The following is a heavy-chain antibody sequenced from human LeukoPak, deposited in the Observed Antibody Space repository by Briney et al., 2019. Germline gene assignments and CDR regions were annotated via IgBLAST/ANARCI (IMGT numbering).Heavy chain of an antibody. CDR1: GFTFSSDA. CDR3: AKGPQLYSGYHPDY. CDR2: ITGSDDRT. Sequence: PGGSLRLSCAASGFTFSSDAMTWVRQAPGEGLEWVSTITGSDDRTYYADSVKGRSTISRDYSKNTVHLQLNSLRAEDTAMYYCAKGPQLYSGYHPDYWGQGTLVTVSS. J-gene: IGHJ4*02. D-gene: IGHD5-12*01. V-gene: IGHV3-23*01.